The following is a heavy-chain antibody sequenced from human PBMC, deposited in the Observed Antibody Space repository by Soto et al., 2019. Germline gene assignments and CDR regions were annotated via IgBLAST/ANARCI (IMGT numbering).Heavy chain of an antibody. CDR1: GFTVSSNY. J-gene: IGHJ6*02. V-gene: IGHV3-66*01. D-gene: IGHD3-22*01. CDR2: IYSGGST. Sequence: PGGSLRLSCAASGFTVSSNYMSWVRQAPGKGLEWVSVIYSGGSTYYADSVKGRFTISRDNSKNTLYLQMNSLRAEDTAVYYCATEYYYDSSGYYSIYYGMDVWGQGTTVTVSS. CDR3: ATEYYYDSSGYYSIYYGMDV.